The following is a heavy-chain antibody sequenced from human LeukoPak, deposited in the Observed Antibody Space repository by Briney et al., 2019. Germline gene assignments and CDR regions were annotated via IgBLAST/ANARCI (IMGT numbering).Heavy chain of an antibody. CDR2: INHSGST. V-gene: IGHV4-34*01. J-gene: IGHJ4*02. CDR1: GRSFSGYY. CDR3: ASGDYYDSSGYYYGDY. Sequence: SETLSLTCAVYGRSFSGYYWSWIRQPPGKGLEWIGEINHSGSTNYNPSLKSRVTISVDTSKNQFSLKLSSVTAADTAVYYCASGDYYDSSGYYYGDYWGQGTLVTVSS. D-gene: IGHD3-22*01.